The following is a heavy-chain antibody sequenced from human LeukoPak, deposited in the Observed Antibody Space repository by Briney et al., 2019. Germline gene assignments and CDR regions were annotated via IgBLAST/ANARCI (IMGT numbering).Heavy chain of an antibody. CDR2: IKQDGSEK. CDR1: GFTFSSYW. J-gene: IGHJ4*02. Sequence: PGGSLRLSCAASGFTFSSYWMSWVRQAPGKGLEWVANIKQDGSEKYYVDSVKGRFTISRDNAKNSLYLQMNSLRAEDTAVYYCAREWGNEYCSGGSCYSTVGGYFDYWGQGTLVTVSS. CDR3: AREWGNEYCSGGSCYSTVGGYFDY. V-gene: IGHV3-7*01. D-gene: IGHD2-15*01.